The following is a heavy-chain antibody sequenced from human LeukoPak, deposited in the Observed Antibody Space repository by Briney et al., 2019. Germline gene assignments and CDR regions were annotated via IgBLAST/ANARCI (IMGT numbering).Heavy chain of an antibody. V-gene: IGHV3-66*01. CDR2: MYTGGGR. CDR1: GFSVSNYY. CDR3: TRGQSYCGADCYSD. D-gene: IGHD2-21*02. Sequence: GGSLRLSCAASGFSVSNYYMSWVRQPPGEGLEWVSVMYTGGGRYYGDSVKGRFTISRDNSKNTVFLQMNSLRVEDTALYYCTRGQSYCGADCYSDWGQGTLVTVSS. J-gene: IGHJ4*02.